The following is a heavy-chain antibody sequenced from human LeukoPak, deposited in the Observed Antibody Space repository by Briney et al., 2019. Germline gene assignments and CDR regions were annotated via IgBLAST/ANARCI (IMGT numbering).Heavy chain of an antibody. V-gene: IGHV4-59*01. CDR2: IYYGGST. Sequence: SETLSLTCTVSGGSISSYYWSWIRQPSGKGLEWIGHIYYGGSTNYNPSLKSRVTISVDTSKNQFSLKLSSVTAADTAVYYCARAVGSWQLNQYPRYYYYGMDVWGQGTTVTVSS. CDR1: GGSISSYY. J-gene: IGHJ6*02. CDR3: ARAVGSWQLNQYPRYYYYGMDV. D-gene: IGHD6-13*01.